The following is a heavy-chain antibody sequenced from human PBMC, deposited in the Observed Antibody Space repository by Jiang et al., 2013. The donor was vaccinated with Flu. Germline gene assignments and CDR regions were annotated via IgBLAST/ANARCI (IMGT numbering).Heavy chain of an antibody. CDR2: IYYSGST. CDR1: GGSISSYY. D-gene: IGHD6-19*01. CDR3: ARGRSSSGHDY. J-gene: IGHJ4*02. Sequence: QTLSLTCTVSGGSISSYYWSWIRQAPGKGLEWIGYIYYSGSTNYNPSLKSRITISVDTSKNQFSLKVSSVTAADTAVYFCARGRSSSGHDYWGQGNRGHRLL. V-gene: IGHV4-59*13.